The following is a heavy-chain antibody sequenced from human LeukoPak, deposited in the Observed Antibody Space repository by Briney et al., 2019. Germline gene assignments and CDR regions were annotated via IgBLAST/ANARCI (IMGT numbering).Heavy chain of an antibody. Sequence: ASVKVSCKASGYTFTSYDINWVRQATGQGLESMGWMNPNSGNTGYAQKFQGRVTMTRNTSISTAYMELSSLRSEDTAVYYCARGRRYDYIWGSYRWIDYWGQGTLVTVSS. J-gene: IGHJ4*02. CDR2: MNPNSGNT. CDR1: GYTFTSYD. D-gene: IGHD3-16*02. V-gene: IGHV1-8*01. CDR3: ARGRRYDYIWGSYRWIDY.